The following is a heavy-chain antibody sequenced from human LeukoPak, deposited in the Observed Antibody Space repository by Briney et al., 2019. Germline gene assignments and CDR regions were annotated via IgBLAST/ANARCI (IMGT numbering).Heavy chain of an antibody. Sequence: GGSLRLSCVVSGSTSSSYAMSWVRQAPGKGLEWVSAIGGSGTPTYYADSVKGRFTISRDNSKNTLYLRMSSLRAEDTAIYYCGTDAYGDSYDYWGQGTLVTVSS. CDR3: GTDAYGDSYDY. V-gene: IGHV3-23*01. J-gene: IGHJ4*02. CDR2: IGGSGTPT. D-gene: IGHD4-17*01. CDR1: GSTSSSYA.